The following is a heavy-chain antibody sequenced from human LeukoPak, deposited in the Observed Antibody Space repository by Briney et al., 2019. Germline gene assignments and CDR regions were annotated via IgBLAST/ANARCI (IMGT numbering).Heavy chain of an antibody. J-gene: IGHJ4*02. V-gene: IGHV3-48*03. CDR3: ARVLLADSSGYYYY. Sequence: GGSLRLSCAASGFTFSSYEMNWVRQAPGKGLEWVSYISSSGSTIYYADSVKGRFTISRDNAKNSLYLQMNSLRAEDTAVYYCARVLLADSSGYYYYWGQGTLVTVSS. CDR2: ISSSGSTI. D-gene: IGHD3-22*01. CDR1: GFTFSSYE.